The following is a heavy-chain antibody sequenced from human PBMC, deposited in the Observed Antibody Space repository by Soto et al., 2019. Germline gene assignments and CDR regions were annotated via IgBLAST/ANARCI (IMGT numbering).Heavy chain of an antibody. CDR2: ISYDGSNK. CDR3: ARAGVAVAGAFDY. J-gene: IGHJ4*02. V-gene: IGHV3-30-3*01. Sequence: GSLRLSCAASGFTFSSYAMHWVRQAPGKGLEWVAVISYDGSNKYYADSVKGRFTISRDNSKNTLYLQMNSLRAEDTAVYYCARAGVAVAGAFDYWGQGTLVTVSS. CDR1: GFTFSSYA. D-gene: IGHD6-19*01.